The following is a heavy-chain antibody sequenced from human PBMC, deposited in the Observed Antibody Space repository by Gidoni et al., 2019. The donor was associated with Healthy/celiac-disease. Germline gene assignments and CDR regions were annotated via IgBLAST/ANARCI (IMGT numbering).Heavy chain of an antibody. V-gene: IGHV1-69*01. D-gene: IGHD1-7*01. CDR2: GTA. J-gene: IGHJ6*02. Sequence: GTANYAQKFQGRVTITADESTSTAYMELSSLRSEDTAVYYCARDITGTTSDFYYYYYGMDVWGQGTTVTVSS. CDR3: ARDITGTTSDFYYYYYGMDV.